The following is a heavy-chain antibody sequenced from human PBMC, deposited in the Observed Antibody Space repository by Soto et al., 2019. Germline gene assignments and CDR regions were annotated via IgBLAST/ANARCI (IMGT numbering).Heavy chain of an antibody. CDR2: INHSGST. J-gene: IGHJ6*02. CDR3: ARAERRYCSGGSCRKPYGMDV. CDR1: GGSFSGYY. V-gene: IGHV4-34*01. Sequence: PSETLSLTCAVYGGSFSGYYWSWIRQPPGKGLEWIGEINHSGSTNYNPSLKSRVTISVDTSKNQFSLKLSSVTAADTAVYYCARAERRYCSGGSCRKPYGMDVWGQGTTVTVSS. D-gene: IGHD2-15*01.